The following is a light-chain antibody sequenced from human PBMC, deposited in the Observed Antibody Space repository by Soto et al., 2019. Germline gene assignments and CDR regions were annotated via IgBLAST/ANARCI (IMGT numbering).Light chain of an antibody. CDR1: QSISSY. CDR2: AAS. V-gene: IGKV1-39*01. Sequence: DIEMTQTPSSLSASVGDRVTITCRASQSISSYLNWYPQKPGKAPKLLIYAASSLQSGVPSRFSGSGSGTDFTLTISSLQPEDFATYYCQQSYSTWRPFGQVTKVAIK. J-gene: IGKJ1*01. CDR3: QQSYSTWRP.